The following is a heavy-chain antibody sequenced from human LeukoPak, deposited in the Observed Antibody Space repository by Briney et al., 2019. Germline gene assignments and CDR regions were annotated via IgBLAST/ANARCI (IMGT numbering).Heavy chain of an antibody. CDR3: AKDNNGWAFDI. J-gene: IGHJ3*02. Sequence: GGSLRLSCAASGFTVSSNYMSWVRQAPGKGLEWVAFIRSGGNNKYYADSVKGRFTISRENSKNTLFLQMNSLRPEDTTVYYCAKDNNGWAFDIWGQGTMVTVSS. CDR1: GFTVSSNY. D-gene: IGHD6-19*01. CDR2: IRSGGNNK. V-gene: IGHV3-30*02.